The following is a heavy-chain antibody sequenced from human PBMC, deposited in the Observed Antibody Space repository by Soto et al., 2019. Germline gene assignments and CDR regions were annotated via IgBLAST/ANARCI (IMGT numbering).Heavy chain of an antibody. CDR1: GGTFSSYA. CDR3: ARARGMYYDSSGYDSGNWFDP. J-gene: IGHJ5*02. Sequence: SVKVSCKASGGTFSSYAISWVRQAPGQGLEWMGGIIPIFGTANYAQKFQGRVTITADESTSTAYMELSSLRSEDTAVYYCARARGMYYDSSGYDSGNWFDPWG. D-gene: IGHD3-22*01. V-gene: IGHV1-69*13. CDR2: IIPIFGTA.